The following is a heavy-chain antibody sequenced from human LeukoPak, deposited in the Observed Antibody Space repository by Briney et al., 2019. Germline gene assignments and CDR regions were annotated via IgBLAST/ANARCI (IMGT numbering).Heavy chain of an antibody. CDR2: IGTSVSDT. Sequence: GGSLRLSCAASGFTFSSNALSWVRQAPGKGLEWVSVIGTSVSDTYYVDSVKGRFTISRDNSKNTVYLQLNSLRAEDTAVYYCAKRVAAPGRTYYFDYWGQGTLVIVSS. D-gene: IGHD6-13*01. V-gene: IGHV3-23*01. CDR1: GFTFSSNA. J-gene: IGHJ4*02. CDR3: AKRVAAPGRTYYFDY.